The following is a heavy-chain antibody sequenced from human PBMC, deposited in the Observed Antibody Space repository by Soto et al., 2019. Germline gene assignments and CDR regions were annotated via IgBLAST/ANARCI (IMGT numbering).Heavy chain of an antibody. Sequence: SETLSLTCTVSGGSISSYYWSWIRQPPGKGLEWIGYIYYSGSTNYNPSLKSRVTISVDTSKNQFSLKLSSVTAADTAVYYCARKVAGTVDYWGQGTLVTVSS. J-gene: IGHJ4*02. CDR1: GGSISSYY. D-gene: IGHD6-19*01. CDR2: IYYSGST. V-gene: IGHV4-59*01. CDR3: ARKVAGTVDY.